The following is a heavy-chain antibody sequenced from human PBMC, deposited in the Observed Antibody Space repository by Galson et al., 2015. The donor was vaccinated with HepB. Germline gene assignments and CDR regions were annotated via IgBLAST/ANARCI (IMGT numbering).Heavy chain of an antibody. CDR3: TRDRRAIQPWSSGPYYYYYGMDV. CDR2: VSYDGSNK. Sequence: SLRLSCAASGFTFSNYAVHWVRQAPGKGLEWVAVVSYDGSNKYYADSVKGRFTIPRDNSKNTLYLQMNSLSAEDTAMYYCTRDRRAIQPWSSGPYYYYYGMDVWGQGTTVTVSS. V-gene: IGHV3-30*04. CDR1: GFTFSNYA. J-gene: IGHJ6*02. D-gene: IGHD5-18*01.